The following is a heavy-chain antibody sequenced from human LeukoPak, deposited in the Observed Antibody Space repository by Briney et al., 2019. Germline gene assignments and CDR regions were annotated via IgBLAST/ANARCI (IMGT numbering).Heavy chain of an antibody. J-gene: IGHJ4*02. Sequence: PSETLSLTCTVSGGSISSYYWSWIRQPPGKGLEWIGYIYYSGSTNYNPSLKSRVAISVDTSKNQYSLRLSSVTAADTAVYYCARIGHEDYYFDYWGQGTLVTVSS. CDR2: IYYSGST. CDR3: ARIGHEDYYFDY. V-gene: IGHV4-59*01. CDR1: GGSISSYY.